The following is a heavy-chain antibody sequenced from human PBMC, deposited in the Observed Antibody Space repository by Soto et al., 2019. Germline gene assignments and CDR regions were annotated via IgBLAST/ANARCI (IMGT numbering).Heavy chain of an antibody. Sequence: PSETLSLTCTVSGGSISNGYYYWSWVRQNPGKGLEWIGHIYHSGRTYYNQSLKSRVTISVDTSKNQFSLNLSSVTAADTAVYNRARLVEGTLHFFDSWGQGTPVTVS. CDR2: IYHSGRT. D-gene: IGHD2-15*01. CDR1: GGSISNGYYY. CDR3: ARLVEGTLHFFDS. J-gene: IGHJ4*02. V-gene: IGHV4-31*03.